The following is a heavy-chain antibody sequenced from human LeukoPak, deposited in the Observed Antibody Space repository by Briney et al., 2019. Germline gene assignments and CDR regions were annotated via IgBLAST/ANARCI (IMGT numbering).Heavy chain of an antibody. Sequence: SETLSLTCTVSGGSISSSSYYWGWIRQPPGKGLEWIGSIYYSGSTYYNPSLKGRVTISVDTSKNQFSLKLSSVTAADTAVYYCARDLSGSYPDYWGQGTLVTVSS. CDR3: ARDLSGSYPDY. V-gene: IGHV4-39*07. J-gene: IGHJ4*02. CDR2: IYYSGST. D-gene: IGHD1-26*01. CDR1: GGSISSSSYY.